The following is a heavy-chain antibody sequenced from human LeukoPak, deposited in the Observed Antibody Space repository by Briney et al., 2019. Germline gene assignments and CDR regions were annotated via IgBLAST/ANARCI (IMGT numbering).Heavy chain of an antibody. CDR3: AKDLPASPQIDY. V-gene: IGHV3-30*18. CDR2: ISYDGSDK. J-gene: IGHJ4*02. D-gene: IGHD2-2*01. CDR1: GFTFSTYG. Sequence: GGSLRLSCAASGFTFSTYGMHWVRQAPGKVLEWVAVISYDGSDKYYADSVKGRFTISRDNSKNTLYLQMNSLSPEDTAVYYCAKDLPASPQIDYWGQGTLVTVSS.